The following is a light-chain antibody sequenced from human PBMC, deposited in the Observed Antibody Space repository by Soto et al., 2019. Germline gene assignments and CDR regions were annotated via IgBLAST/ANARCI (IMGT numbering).Light chain of an antibody. J-gene: IGLJ3*02. CDR3: SSYTSSSTHWV. V-gene: IGLV2-14*01. CDR2: EVS. CDR1: SSDVGGYNY. Sequence: QSALTQPASVSGSPGQSITISCTGTSSDVGGYNYVSWYQQHPGKAPKLMIYEVSNRPSGVSNRFSGSKSGNTASLTISGLQAEDDASYYCSSYTSSSTHWVFGGGTKLTVL.